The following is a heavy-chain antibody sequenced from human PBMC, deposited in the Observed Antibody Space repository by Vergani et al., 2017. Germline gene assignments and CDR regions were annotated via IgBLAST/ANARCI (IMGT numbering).Heavy chain of an antibody. Sequence: EVQLVESGGGLVQPGGSLRLSCAASGFTVSSNYMSWVRQAPGKGLEWVSVIYSGGSTYYADSVKGRFTISRDNSKNTLYLQMNSLRAEDTAVYYCAKDLVVGSRGYFDYWGQGTLVTVSS. CDR3: AKDLVVGSRGYFDY. CDR2: IYSGGST. J-gene: IGHJ4*02. V-gene: IGHV3-66*01. D-gene: IGHD2-8*02. CDR1: GFTVSSNY.